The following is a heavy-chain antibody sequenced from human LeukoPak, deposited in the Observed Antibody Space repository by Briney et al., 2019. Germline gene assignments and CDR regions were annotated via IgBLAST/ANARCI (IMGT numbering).Heavy chain of an antibody. D-gene: IGHD2-21*02. J-gene: IGHJ4*02. CDR2: ISGDGGAT. V-gene: IGHV3-23*01. CDR3: AKGMGAHCDGGCRSRILDH. Sequence: GGSLRLSCVTSGFTFSNHAMTWVRQAPGKGLEWVAIISGDGGATVYPDSVKGRFTISRDSSKSTVFLQMNSLRDDDTAVYYCAKGMGAHCDGGCRSRILDHWGQGTLVTVSS. CDR1: GFTFSNHA.